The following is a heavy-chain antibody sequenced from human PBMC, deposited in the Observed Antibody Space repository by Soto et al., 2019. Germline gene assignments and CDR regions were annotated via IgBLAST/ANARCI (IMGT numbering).Heavy chain of an antibody. CDR2: ISPYTDDP. Sequence: QGQLVQSGVEVKKPGASVKVSCSAYGNTFTNFGVTWVRQAPGQGLEWMGWISPYTDDPSYAQKFQGRVTMTIDTATSTAYLDLRSLTSADTAVYYCARGIPGAEAWFHPWGQGTLVTVSS. D-gene: IGHD2-2*01. J-gene: IGHJ5*02. CDR1: GNTFTNFG. V-gene: IGHV1-18*01. CDR3: ARGIPGAEAWFHP.